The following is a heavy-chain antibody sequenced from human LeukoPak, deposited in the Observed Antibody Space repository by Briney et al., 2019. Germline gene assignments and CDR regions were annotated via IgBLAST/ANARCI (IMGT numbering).Heavy chain of an antibody. CDR1: GGTFSSYA. J-gene: IGHJ3*02. CDR2: IIPIFGTA. CDR3: AGYYYDSSGYYFHAFDI. V-gene: IGHV1-69*13. Sequence: ASVKVSCKASGGTFSSYAISWVRQAPGQGLEWMGGIIPIFGTANYAQKFQGRVTITADESTSTAYMELSSLRSEDTAVYYCAGYYYDSSGYYFHAFDIWGQGTMVTVSS. D-gene: IGHD3-22*01.